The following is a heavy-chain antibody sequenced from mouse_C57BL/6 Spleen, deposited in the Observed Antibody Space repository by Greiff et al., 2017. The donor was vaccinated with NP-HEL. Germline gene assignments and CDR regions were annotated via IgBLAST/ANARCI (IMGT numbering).Heavy chain of an antibody. CDR2: IDPSDSYT. CDR1: GYTFTSYW. V-gene: IGHV1-59*01. Sequence: QVQLQQPGAELVRPGTSVTLSCKASGYTFTSYWMHWVKQRPGQGLEWIGVIDPSDSYTNYNQKFTGKATLTVDTSSSTAYMQLSSLTSEDSAVYYCARVGITTVVATDAYWGQGTLVTVSA. J-gene: IGHJ3*01. D-gene: IGHD1-1*01. CDR3: ARVGITTVVATDAY.